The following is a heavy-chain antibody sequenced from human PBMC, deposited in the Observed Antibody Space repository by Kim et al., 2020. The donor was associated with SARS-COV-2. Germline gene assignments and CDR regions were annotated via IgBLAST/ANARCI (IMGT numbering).Heavy chain of an antibody. D-gene: IGHD2-15*01. J-gene: IGHJ4*02. CDR2: IYHSGST. CDR3: ARRNCSGGSCYPFHY. V-gene: IGHV4-4*02. CDR1: GGSISSSNW. Sequence: SETLSLTCAVSGGSISSSNWWSWVRQPPGKGLEWIGEIYHSGSTNYNPSLKSRVTISVDKSKNQFSLKLSSVTAADTAVYYCARRNCSGGSCYPFHYWGQGTLVTASS.